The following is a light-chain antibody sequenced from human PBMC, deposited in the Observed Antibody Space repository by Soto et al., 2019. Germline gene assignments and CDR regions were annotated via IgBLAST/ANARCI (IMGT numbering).Light chain of an antibody. CDR3: QQRSNWPPIT. V-gene: IGKV3-11*01. Sequence: EMVMTQSPATLSVPPGERATLSCRASQSVSSYLAWYQQKPGQAPRLLIYDASNRATGIPARFSGSGSGTAFTLTISSLEPEDFAVYYCQQRSNWPPITFGQGTRLEIK. CDR1: QSVSSY. J-gene: IGKJ5*01. CDR2: DAS.